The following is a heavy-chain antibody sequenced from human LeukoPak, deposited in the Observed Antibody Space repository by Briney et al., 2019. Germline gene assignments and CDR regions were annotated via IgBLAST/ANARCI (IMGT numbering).Heavy chain of an antibody. J-gene: IGHJ4*02. CDR2: IKSKTDGGTT. CDR1: AFIFNNAW. CDR3: TTDPRYSYGQRGNY. Sequence: GGSLRLSCATSAFIFNNAWMSWVRQAPGKGLEWVGRIKSKTDGGTTDYAAPVKGRFTISRDDSKNTLYLQMNSLKTEDTAVYYCTTDPRYSYGQRGNYWGQGTLVTVSS. D-gene: IGHD5-18*01. V-gene: IGHV3-15*01.